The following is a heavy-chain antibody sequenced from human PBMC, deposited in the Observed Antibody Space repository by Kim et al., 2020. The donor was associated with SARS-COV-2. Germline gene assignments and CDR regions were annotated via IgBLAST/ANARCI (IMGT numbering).Heavy chain of an antibody. D-gene: IGHD5-12*01. V-gene: IGHV1-24*01. CDR3: ATVGLDSGYDWLY. J-gene: IGHJ4*02. Sequence: YAQKFQGRVTMTEDTSTDTAYMELSSLRSEDTAVYYCATVGLDSGYDWLYWGQGTLVTVSS.